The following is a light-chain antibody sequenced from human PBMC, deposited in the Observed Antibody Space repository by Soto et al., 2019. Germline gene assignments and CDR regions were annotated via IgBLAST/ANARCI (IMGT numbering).Light chain of an antibody. V-gene: IGKV3-20*01. CDR1: QSVSSTY. CDR2: GAS. J-gene: IGKJ1*01. CDR3: HHYGRSPRT. Sequence: EIVLTQSPGTLSLSPGDRATLSCRASQSVSSTYLAWYQQKPGQAPRHLIYGASIRATGIPDRFSGSGSGTDFTLTIRSLEPEDVAMYFCHHYGRSPRTFGQGTKVQIK.